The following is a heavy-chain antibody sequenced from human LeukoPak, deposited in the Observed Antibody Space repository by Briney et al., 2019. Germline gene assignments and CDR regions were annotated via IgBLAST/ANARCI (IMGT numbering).Heavy chain of an antibody. V-gene: IGHV3-48*03. CDR2: ISSSGSTI. Sequence: PGGSLRLSCAASGFDFSTYEMNWVRQAPGKGLEWVSYISSSGSTIYYADSVKGRFTISRDNAKNSLYLQMNSLRAEDTAVYYCARGGYYDSSGYNWFDPWGQGTLVTVSS. D-gene: IGHD3-22*01. J-gene: IGHJ5*02. CDR3: ARGGYYDSSGYNWFDP. CDR1: GFDFSTYE.